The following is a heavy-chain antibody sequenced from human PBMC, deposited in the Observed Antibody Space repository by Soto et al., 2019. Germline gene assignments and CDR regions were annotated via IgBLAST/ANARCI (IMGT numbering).Heavy chain of an antibody. CDR2: IRAHNGNT. CDR3: ARDVREISGAYYYYGMDV. Sequence: QVQLVQSGAEVEKPGASVKVSCMASGYTFTNYGVSWVRQAPGQGLEWMGWIRAHNGNTKSAQKLQGRVTMTTDTSTSTAYMDLRSLRPDDTAVDYCARDVREISGAYYYYGMDVWGQGTTVTVSS. D-gene: IGHD2-15*01. V-gene: IGHV1-18*01. CDR1: GYTFTNYG. J-gene: IGHJ6*02.